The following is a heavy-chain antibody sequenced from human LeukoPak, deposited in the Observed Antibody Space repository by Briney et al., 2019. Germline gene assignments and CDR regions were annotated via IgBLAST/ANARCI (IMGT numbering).Heavy chain of an antibody. J-gene: IGHJ4*02. V-gene: IGHV3-53*01. D-gene: IGHD3-22*01. CDR3: ARDLNYYDSSGYGH. Sequence: GGSLRLSCAASGFTFSTNYMSWVRQAPGKGLEWVSVIYSGGSPHYADSVKGRFTISRDNSKNTLYLQMNSLRAEDTAVYYCARDLNYYDSSGYGHWGQGTLVTVSS. CDR2: IYSGGSP. CDR1: GFTFSTNY.